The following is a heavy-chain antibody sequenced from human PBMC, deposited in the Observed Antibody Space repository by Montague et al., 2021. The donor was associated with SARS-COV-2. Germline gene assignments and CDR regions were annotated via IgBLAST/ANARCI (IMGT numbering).Heavy chain of an antibody. CDR1: GGSISSSSYY. V-gene: IGHV4-39*01. Sequence: TLPLTCTVSGGSISSSSYYWGWIRQPPGKGPEWIGSIYYSGTTFYNPSLRSRVTMSVDTSKNQFALRLSSVTAADTAVFYCAREGAGDWYFDLWGRGTLVTVSS. CDR2: IYYSGTT. D-gene: IGHD4/OR15-4a*01. J-gene: IGHJ2*01. CDR3: AREGAGDWYFDL.